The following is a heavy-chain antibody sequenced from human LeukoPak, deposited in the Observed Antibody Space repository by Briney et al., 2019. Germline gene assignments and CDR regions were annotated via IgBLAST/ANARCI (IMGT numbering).Heavy chain of an antibody. CDR3: AMSKHWNSETDAFDI. D-gene: IGHD1-7*01. J-gene: IGHJ3*02. V-gene: IGHV3-23*01. Sequence: GGSLRLSCAASGFTFSSYAMSWVRQAPGKGLEWVSAISGSGGSTYYADSVKGRFTISRDNSKNTLYLQMNSLRAEDTAVYYCAMSKHWNSETDAFDIWGQGTMVTVSS. CDR1: GFTFSSYA. CDR2: ISGSGGST.